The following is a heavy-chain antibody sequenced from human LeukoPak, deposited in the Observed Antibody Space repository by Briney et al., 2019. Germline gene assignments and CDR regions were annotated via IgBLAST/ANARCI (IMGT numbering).Heavy chain of an antibody. CDR3: ATSITMVRGVTRVWFDP. CDR2: INHSGST. V-gene: IGHV4-34*01. Sequence: SETLSLTCTVSGGSISSYYWSWIRQPPGKGLEWIGEINHSGSTNYNPSLKSQVTISVDTSKNQFSLKLSSVTAADTAVYYCATSITMVRGVTRVWFDPWGQGTLVTVSS. J-gene: IGHJ5*02. D-gene: IGHD3-10*01. CDR1: GGSISSYY.